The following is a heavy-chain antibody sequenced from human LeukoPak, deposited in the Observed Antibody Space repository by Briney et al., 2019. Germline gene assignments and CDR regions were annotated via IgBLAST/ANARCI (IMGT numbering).Heavy chain of an antibody. CDR3: ASTLSYCSSASCDPRRAFDI. J-gene: IGHJ3*02. Sequence: GESLKISCKGSGYSLTSYWIGWVRQMPGKGLEWMGIIYPGDSDTRYSPSFQGQVTISADKSISTAYLQWSSLKASDTAMYYCASTLSYCSSASCDPRRAFDIWGQGTMVTVSS. CDR2: IYPGDSDT. V-gene: IGHV5-51*01. CDR1: GYSLTSYW. D-gene: IGHD2-2*01.